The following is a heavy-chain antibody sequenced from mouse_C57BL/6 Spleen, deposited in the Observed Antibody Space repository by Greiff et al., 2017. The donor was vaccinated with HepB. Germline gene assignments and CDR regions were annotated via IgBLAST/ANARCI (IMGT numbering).Heavy chain of an antibody. Sequence: EVKLMESEGGLVQPGSSMKLSCTASGFTFSDYYMAWVRQVPEKGLEWVANINYDGSSTYYLDSLKSRFIISRDNAKNILYLQMSSLKSEDTATYYCAREKDYDGFDYWGQGTTLTVSS. CDR2: INYDGSST. CDR3: AREKDYDGFDY. V-gene: IGHV5-16*01. J-gene: IGHJ2*01. CDR1: GFTFSDYY. D-gene: IGHD2-4*01.